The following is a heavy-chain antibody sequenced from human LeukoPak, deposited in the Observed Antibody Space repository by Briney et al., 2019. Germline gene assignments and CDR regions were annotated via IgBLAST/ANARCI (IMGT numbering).Heavy chain of an antibody. CDR2: ISAYNGNT. J-gene: IGHJ4*02. D-gene: IGHD2-15*01. V-gene: IGHV1-18*01. CDR1: GYTFTSYG. Sequence: ASVTVSCKASGYTFTSYGISWVRQAPGQGLEWMGWISAYNGNTNYAQKFQGRVTVTTDTSTSTAYMELRSLRSDDTAVYYCARDLSGYCSGGSCYGTFDYWGQGTLVTVSS. CDR3: ARDLSGYCSGGSCYGTFDY.